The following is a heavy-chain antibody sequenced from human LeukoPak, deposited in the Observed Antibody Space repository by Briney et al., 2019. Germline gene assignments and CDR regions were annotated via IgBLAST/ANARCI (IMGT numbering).Heavy chain of an antibody. CDR3: ARHYLYDTSGDGTYYFDY. V-gene: IGHV4-38-2*02. CDR2: IYHSGST. J-gene: IGHJ4*02. CDR1: GYSINSGYH. Sequence: PSETLSLTCIVSGYSINSGYHWGWIRQPPGKGLEWIGSIYHSGSTYYNPSLKSRVTISIDKSKNQFSLKLRSVTAADTAVYYCARHYLYDTSGDGTYYFDYWGQGTLVTVSS. D-gene: IGHD3-22*01.